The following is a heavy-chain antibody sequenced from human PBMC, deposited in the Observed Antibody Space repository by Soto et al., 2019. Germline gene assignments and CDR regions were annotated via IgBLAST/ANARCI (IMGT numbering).Heavy chain of an antibody. CDR1: GGTFSSYA. CDR3: ARHVPAAGYYYGRDV. D-gene: IGHD2-2*01. J-gene: IGHJ6*02. Sequence: QVQLVQSGAEVKKPGSSVKVSCKASGGTFSSYAISWVRQAPGQGLEWMGGIIPIFGTANYAQKFQGRVTITADESTGTADMELSSRSSEDTAVYYCARHVPAAGYYYGRDVWGQGTTVTVSS. V-gene: IGHV1-69*12. CDR2: IIPIFGTA.